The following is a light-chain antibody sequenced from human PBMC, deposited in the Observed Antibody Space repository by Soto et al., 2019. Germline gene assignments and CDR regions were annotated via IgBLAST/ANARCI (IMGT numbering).Light chain of an antibody. CDR2: GAS. Sequence: VMTQSPATLSVSPWERATSSCRASQSVSSNLAWYQQKPGQAPRLLIYGASTRATGIPARFSGSGSGTDFTLTISSLEPEDFAVYYCQQRSNWPITFGQGTRLEIK. CDR3: QQRSNWPIT. CDR1: QSVSSN. J-gene: IGKJ5*01. V-gene: IGKV3-15*01.